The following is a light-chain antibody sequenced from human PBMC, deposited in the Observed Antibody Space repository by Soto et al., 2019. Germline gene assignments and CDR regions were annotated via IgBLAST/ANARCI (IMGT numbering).Light chain of an antibody. CDR3: QQYGSSSWT. Sequence: DIQMTQSPSTLSASVGDRVTIICRASQTINSRLAWYQHKPGKAPKLLIYKASSLESGVPLRFSGSGSGTEFTLTISSLQPDDFATYYCQQYGSSSWTFGQGTKVEIK. V-gene: IGKV1-5*03. CDR1: QTINSR. J-gene: IGKJ1*01. CDR2: KAS.